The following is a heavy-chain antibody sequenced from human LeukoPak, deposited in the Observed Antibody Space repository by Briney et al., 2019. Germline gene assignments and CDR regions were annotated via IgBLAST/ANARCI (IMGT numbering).Heavy chain of an antibody. CDR1: GGSISSGSYY. CDR2: IYTSGST. CDR3: ARLGTYTEDD. V-gene: IGHV4-61*02. Sequence: SQTLSLTCTVSGGSISSGSYYWSWIRQPAGKGLEWIGRIYTSGSTKFNPSLKSRVTISEDTSKNQFSLKLSSVTAADTAVYYCARLGTYTEDDWGRGILVTVSS. D-gene: IGHD1-1*01. J-gene: IGHJ4*02.